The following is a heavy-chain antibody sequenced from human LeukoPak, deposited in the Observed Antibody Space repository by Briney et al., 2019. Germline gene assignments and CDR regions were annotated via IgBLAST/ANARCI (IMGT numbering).Heavy chain of an antibody. CDR2: ISASGSTI. J-gene: IGHJ4*02. CDR1: GFTLSSFW. V-gene: IGHV3-23*01. CDR3: AKGHGDWGGNYLDH. Sequence: GGSLRLSCAVSGFTLSSFWMTWVRQAPGKGLEWVSDISASGSTIHYADSVKGRFTVSRDNSKNTVFLEMISLRVEDTALYHCAKGHGDWGGNYLDHWGQGAQVTVSS. D-gene: IGHD4-17*01.